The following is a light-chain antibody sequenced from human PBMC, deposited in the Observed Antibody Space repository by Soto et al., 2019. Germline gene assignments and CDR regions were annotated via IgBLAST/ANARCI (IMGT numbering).Light chain of an antibody. CDR3: QQLNSYPLYT. J-gene: IGKJ2*01. CDR1: QGISSY. CDR2: AAS. V-gene: IGKV1-9*01. Sequence: IQLTQSPSSLSASVGDRVTITCRASQGISSYLAWYQQKPGKAPKLLIYAASTLQSGVPSRFSGSGSGTDFPLTISSLKPEDFATYNCQQLNSYPLYTFGQGTKLEIK.